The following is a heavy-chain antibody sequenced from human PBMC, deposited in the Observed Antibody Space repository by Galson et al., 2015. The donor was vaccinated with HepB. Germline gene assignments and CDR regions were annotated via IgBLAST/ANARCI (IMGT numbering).Heavy chain of an antibody. CDR3: ARVGEGRWGYSYGYYYYGMDV. CDR1: GFTFTSSA. D-gene: IGHD5-18*01. CDR2: INAGNGNT. Sequence: SVKVSCKASGFTFTSSAVQWVRQARGQRLEWMGWINAGNGNTKYSQKFQGRVTITRDTSASTAYMELSSLRSEDAAVYYCARVGEGRWGYSYGYYYYGMDVWGQGTTVTVSS. V-gene: IGHV1-3*01. J-gene: IGHJ6*02.